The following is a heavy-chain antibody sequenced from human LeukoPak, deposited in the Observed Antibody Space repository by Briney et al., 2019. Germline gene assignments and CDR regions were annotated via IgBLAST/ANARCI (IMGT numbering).Heavy chain of an antibody. Sequence: ASVKVSCKASGYTFTSYGISWVRQAPGQGLEWMGWISAYNGNTNYAQKLQGRVTMTTDTSTSTAYMELRSLRSDDTAVYYCAKNNYYDSSGYYYVGYYFDYWGQGTLVTVPS. D-gene: IGHD3-22*01. CDR2: ISAYNGNT. J-gene: IGHJ4*02. CDR3: AKNNYYDSSGYYYVGYYFDY. V-gene: IGHV1-18*01. CDR1: GYTFTSYG.